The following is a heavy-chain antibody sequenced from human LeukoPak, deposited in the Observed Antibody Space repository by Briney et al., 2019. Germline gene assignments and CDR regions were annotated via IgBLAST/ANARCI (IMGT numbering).Heavy chain of an antibody. V-gene: IGHV4-39*07. CDR2: IYYSGNT. J-gene: IGHJ5*02. CDR1: GGSISSSSYY. D-gene: IGHD5-18*01. Sequence: SETLSLTCTVSGGSISSSSYYWGWIRQPPGKGLEWIGSIYYSGNTYYNPSLKSRVTISVDKSKNQFSLKLSSVTAADTAVYYCARSFTRIGYSYGYWGPQTTNNWFDPWGQGTLVTVSS. CDR3: ARSFTRIGYSYGYWGPQTTNNWFDP.